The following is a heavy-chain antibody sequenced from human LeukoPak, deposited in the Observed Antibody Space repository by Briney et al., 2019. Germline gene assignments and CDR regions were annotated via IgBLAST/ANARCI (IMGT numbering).Heavy chain of an antibody. CDR2: ISAYNGNT. CDR1: GYTFTSYG. V-gene: IGHV1-18*01. D-gene: IGHD1-26*01. CDR3: AREGGRGSPPLPYYFDY. J-gene: IGHJ4*02. Sequence: ASVKVSCKASGYTFTSYGISWVRQAPGQGLEWMGWISAYNGNTNYAQKLQGRVTMTTDTSTSTAYMELRSLRSDDTAVYYCAREGGRGSPPLPYYFDYWGQGTLVTVSS.